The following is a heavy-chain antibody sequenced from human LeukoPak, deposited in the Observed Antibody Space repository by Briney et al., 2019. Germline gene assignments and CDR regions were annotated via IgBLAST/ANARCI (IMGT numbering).Heavy chain of an antibody. CDR2: ITGSGGNT. D-gene: IGHD6-13*01. CDR1: GFIFSSYS. Sequence: GGSLRLSCAASGFIFSSYSMSWVRQAPGKGLEWVLVITGSGGNTYYADSVKGRFTISKDNSKNTVYLQMSSLRVDDTAVYYCAKAASSSWPSYYYGMDVWGQGTTVTVSS. V-gene: IGHV3-23*01. J-gene: IGHJ6*02. CDR3: AKAASSSWPSYYYGMDV.